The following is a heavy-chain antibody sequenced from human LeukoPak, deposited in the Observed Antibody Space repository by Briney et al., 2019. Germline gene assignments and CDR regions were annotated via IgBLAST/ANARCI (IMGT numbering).Heavy chain of an antibody. CDR1: GGSIGSTNYY. CDR2: IYYSGST. CDR3: ARLWGPDY. D-gene: IGHD5-18*01. V-gene: IGHV4-39*01. J-gene: IGHJ4*02. Sequence: PSETLSLTCTVSGGSIGSTNYYWGWIRQPPGKGLEWIANIYYSGSTYYNPSLKSRVTISVDTSKNQFSLRLNSVTAADTAVYYCARLWGPDYWGQGTLATVSS.